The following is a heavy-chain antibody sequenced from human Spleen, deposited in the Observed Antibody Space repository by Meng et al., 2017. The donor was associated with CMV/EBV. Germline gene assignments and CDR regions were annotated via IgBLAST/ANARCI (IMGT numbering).Heavy chain of an antibody. CDR3: ARGLRFLNY. J-gene: IGHJ4*02. V-gene: IGHV4-34*01. CDR2: INHSGST. D-gene: IGHD3-3*01. Sequence: ESLKISCAVYGGSFSGYYWSWIRQPPGKGLEWIGEINHSGSTNYNPSLKSRVTISVDTSKNQFSLKLSSVTAADTAVYYCARGLRFLNYWGQGTLVTVSS. CDR1: GGSFSGYY.